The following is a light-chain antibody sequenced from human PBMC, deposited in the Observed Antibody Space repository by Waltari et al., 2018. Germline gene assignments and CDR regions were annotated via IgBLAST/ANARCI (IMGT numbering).Light chain of an antibody. J-gene: IGLJ2*01. CDR2: EVT. Sequence: QSALTQPASVSGSPGQSITISCPGSSTAVGRYNLVFWYQQHPAKAPKLIIYEVTERPSGVSHRFSGSKSGYTASLTISELQAEDEADYYCCSFGGSTNYVVFGGGTKVTVL. V-gene: IGLV2-23*02. CDR1: STAVGRYNL. CDR3: CSFGGSTNYVV.